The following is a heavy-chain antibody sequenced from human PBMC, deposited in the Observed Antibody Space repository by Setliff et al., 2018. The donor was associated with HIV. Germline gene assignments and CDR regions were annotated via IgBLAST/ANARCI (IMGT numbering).Heavy chain of an antibody. CDR2: IRTKGYRGTT. Sequence: SLRLSCATSGFTFDDYPLGWFRQAPGKGLEWVSFIRTKGYRGTTEYAASVEGRFTISRDDSKGIAYLQMNSLKTEDTAVYYCSRGGRPTDEYVWFDPWGQGTLVTVSS. V-gene: IGHV3-49*03. J-gene: IGHJ5*02. CDR1: GFTFDDYP. CDR3: SRGGRPTDEYVWFDP. D-gene: IGHD4-17*01.